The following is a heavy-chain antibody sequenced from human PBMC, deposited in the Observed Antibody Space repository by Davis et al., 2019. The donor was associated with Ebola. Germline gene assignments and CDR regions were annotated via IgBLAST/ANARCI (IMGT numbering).Heavy chain of an antibody. J-gene: IGHJ4*02. Sequence: PSETLSLTCAVYGGSFSGYYWSWIRQPPGKGLEWIGYIYYTGSTNYNPSLRSRVTISLDTSKNQLSLKLNSVTDADTALYYCARGPDYSSFYYFDYWGQGTLVTVSS. CDR1: GGSFSGYY. CDR2: IYYTGST. CDR3: ARGPDYSSFYYFDY. V-gene: IGHV4-59*01. D-gene: IGHD2-2*01.